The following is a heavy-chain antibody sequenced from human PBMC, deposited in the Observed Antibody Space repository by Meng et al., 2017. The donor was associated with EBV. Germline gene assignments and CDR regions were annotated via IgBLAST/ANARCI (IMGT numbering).Heavy chain of an antibody. CDR3: ARVKTFMVPDWFDS. CDR2: MYYSGST. V-gene: IGHV4-39*07. D-gene: IGHD3-3*02. J-gene: IGHJ5*01. Sequence: QLQLQESGPGLVKPSXXLSLTGXVSGGSISSSNDYWGWTRQPPGKGLEWIGSMYYSGSTYYNPSLKSRVTISVETSKNQFSLNLSSVTAADTAVYYCARVKTFMVPDWFDSWGQGTLVTVSS. CDR1: GGSISSSNDY.